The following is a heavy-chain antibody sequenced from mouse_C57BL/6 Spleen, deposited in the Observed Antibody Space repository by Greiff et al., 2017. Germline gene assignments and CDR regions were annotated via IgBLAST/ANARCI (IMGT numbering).Heavy chain of an antibody. CDR2: IYPGSGNT. Sequence: VQLQQSGAELVRPGASVKLSCKASGYTFTDYYINWVKQRPGQGLEWIARIYPGSGNTYYNEKFKGKATLTAEKSSSTAYMQLSSLTSEDSAVYFCARFPRSELGRGYFDYWGQGTTLTVSS. D-gene: IGHD4-1*01. CDR3: ARFPRSELGRGYFDY. J-gene: IGHJ2*01. V-gene: IGHV1-76*01. CDR1: GYTFTDYY.